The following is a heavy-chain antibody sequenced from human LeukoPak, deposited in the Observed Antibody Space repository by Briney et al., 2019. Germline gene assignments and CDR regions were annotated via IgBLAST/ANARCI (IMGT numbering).Heavy chain of an antibody. CDR2: IRHDGSEK. V-gene: IGHV3-7*01. CDR3: ATGANLFQY. D-gene: IGHD4/OR15-4a*01. J-gene: IGHJ4*02. CDR1: GFIFNDSW. Sequence: EGSLRLSCAASGFIFNDSWMSWVRQAPGKGLEWVANIRHDGSEKYYLDSVRGRFTISRDNAKNAVYLQMNNLRGEDTAVYYRATGANLFQYWGQGTLVTVSS.